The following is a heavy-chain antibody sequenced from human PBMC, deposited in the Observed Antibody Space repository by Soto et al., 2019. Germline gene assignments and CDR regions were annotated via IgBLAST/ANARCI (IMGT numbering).Heavy chain of an antibody. Sequence: EVQLVESGGGLVQPGGSLRLSCAASGFTFSSYWMSWVRQAPGKGLEWVANIKQDGSETYYVDSVKGRFTISRDHAKNSLYLQMNSLIAEDTAVYYCARVRTPFKYYFDYWGQGTLVTVSS. CDR1: GFTFSSYW. J-gene: IGHJ4*02. CDR2: IKQDGSET. V-gene: IGHV3-7*01. CDR3: ARVRTPFKYYFDY.